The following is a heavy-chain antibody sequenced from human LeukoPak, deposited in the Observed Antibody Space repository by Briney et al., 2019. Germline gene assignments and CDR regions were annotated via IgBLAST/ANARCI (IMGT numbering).Heavy chain of an antibody. CDR3: AKASESSGWYGDY. J-gene: IGHJ4*02. CDR2: ISYDGSNK. CDR1: GFTFSSYG. V-gene: IGHV3-30*18. Sequence: PGGSLRLSCAASGFTFSSYGMHWVRRAPGKGLEWVAVISYDGSNKYYADSVKGRFTISRDNSKNTLYLQMNSLRAEDTAVYYCAKASESSGWYGDYWGQGTLVTVSS. D-gene: IGHD6-19*01.